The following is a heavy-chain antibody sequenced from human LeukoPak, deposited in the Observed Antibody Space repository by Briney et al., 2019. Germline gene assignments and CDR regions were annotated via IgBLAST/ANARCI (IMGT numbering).Heavy chain of an antibody. CDR3: ARLEALSSGANWFDH. CDR1: GGSISSYY. Sequence: PSETLSLTCTVSGGSISSYYWSWIRQPAGKGLEWIGRIYTSGSTNYNPSLKSRVTMSVDTSKNQFSLKLSSVTAADTAVYYCARLEALSSGANWFDHWGQGTLVTVSS. D-gene: IGHD3-22*01. J-gene: IGHJ5*02. CDR2: IYTSGST. V-gene: IGHV4-4*07.